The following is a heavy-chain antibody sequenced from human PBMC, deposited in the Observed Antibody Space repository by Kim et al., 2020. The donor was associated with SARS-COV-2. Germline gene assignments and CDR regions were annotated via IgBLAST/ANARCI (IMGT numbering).Heavy chain of an antibody. Sequence: NNNQAVAVKSRITINPDTAKNQVSLHLNSVTAEDTAIYYCARDPESGMDVWGQGTTVTVSS. V-gene: IGHV6-1*01. CDR3: ARDPESGMDV. CDR2: NN. J-gene: IGHJ6*02.